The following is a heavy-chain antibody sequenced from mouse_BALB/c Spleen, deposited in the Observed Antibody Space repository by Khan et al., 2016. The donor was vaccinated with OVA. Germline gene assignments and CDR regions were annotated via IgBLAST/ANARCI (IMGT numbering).Heavy chain of an antibody. CDR1: GYTFTSYW. Sequence: QVQLKQSGAELVKAGASVKMSCKASGYTFTSYWMHWVKQRLGQGLEWFADTIPTNGRTYYNEKFKSKATLTVDKSSSTAYMLLSGPTFEDSAVYYCARIKKIVATYFDYWGQGTTLTVSS. CDR3: ARIKKIVATYFDY. J-gene: IGHJ2*01. D-gene: IGHD1-1*01. CDR2: TIPTNGRT. V-gene: IGHV1S81*02.